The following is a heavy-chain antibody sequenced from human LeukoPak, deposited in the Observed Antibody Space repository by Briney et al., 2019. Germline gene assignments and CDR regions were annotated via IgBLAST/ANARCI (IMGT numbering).Heavy chain of an antibody. D-gene: IGHD4-17*01. V-gene: IGHV3-23*01. CDR2: ISGSGERT. J-gene: IGHJ5*02. CDR1: GFTFSSYA. Sequence: PGGSLRLSCVASGFTFSSYAMTWVRQVPGKGLEWVSHISGSGERTYYADSVKGRFTSSRDNSKNKLYLQMNSLRAEDTAVYYCAKVQYDYGDPVGWFDPWGQGTLVTASS. CDR3: AKVQYDYGDPVGWFDP.